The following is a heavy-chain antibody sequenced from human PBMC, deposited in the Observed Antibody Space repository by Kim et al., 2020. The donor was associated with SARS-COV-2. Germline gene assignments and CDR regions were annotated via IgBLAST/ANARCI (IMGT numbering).Heavy chain of an antibody. Sequence: VKGRLTISRDNSKNTLYLQMNSLRADDTAVYYCARASPYCDSTGCYTFDYWGQGTLVTVSS. V-gene: IGHV3-30*01. CDR3: ARASPYCDSTGCYTFDY. J-gene: IGHJ4*02. D-gene: IGHD2-2*02.